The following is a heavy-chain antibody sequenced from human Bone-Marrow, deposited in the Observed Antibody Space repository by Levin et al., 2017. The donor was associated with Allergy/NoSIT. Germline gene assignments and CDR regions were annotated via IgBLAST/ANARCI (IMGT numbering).Heavy chain of an antibody. CDR2: INHSGST. D-gene: IGHD3-22*01. Sequence: SETLSLTCAVYGGAFSDYYWTWIRQPPGRGLEWIGEINHSGSTNFHSSLKSRVIISVDTSKNQFSLSLPSVTAADTAVYYCARGRHYYDSSGFYLPSGYSGDYYGLDVWGQGTTVTVSS. CDR1: GGAFSDYY. V-gene: IGHV4-34*01. CDR3: ARGRHYYDSSGFYLPSGYSGDYYGLDV. J-gene: IGHJ6*02.